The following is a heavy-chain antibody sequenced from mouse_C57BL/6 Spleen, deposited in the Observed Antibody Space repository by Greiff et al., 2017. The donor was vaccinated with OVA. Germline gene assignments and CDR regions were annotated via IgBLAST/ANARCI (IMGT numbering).Heavy chain of an antibody. Sequence: VQLQQPGAELVKPGASVTLSCKASGYTFTSYWMHWVKQRPGQGLEWIGMIHPNSGSTNYNEKFKSKATLTVDKSSSTAYMQLSSLTSEDSAVYYCARDYGSRGFDYWGKGTTLTVSS. CDR2: IHPNSGST. D-gene: IGHD1-1*01. CDR1: GYTFTSYW. V-gene: IGHV1-64*01. CDR3: ARDYGSRGFDY. J-gene: IGHJ2*01.